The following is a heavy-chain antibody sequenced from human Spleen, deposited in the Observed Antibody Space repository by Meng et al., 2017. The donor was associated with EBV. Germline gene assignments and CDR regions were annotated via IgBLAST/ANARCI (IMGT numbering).Heavy chain of an antibody. CDR3: ASHLVTPGTRGFDH. CDR2: THHGGNT. D-gene: IGHD6-13*01. Sequence: VQLQESGPGLVKPSETLSLTCVVSGGSITRTNWWSWVRQPPGKGLEWIGETHHGGNTNYNTSLQSRVTISVDKSKSQFSLQLTSVTAADTALYYCASHLVTPGTRGFDHWGPGILVTVSS. J-gene: IGHJ4*02. V-gene: IGHV4-4*02. CDR1: GGSITRTNW.